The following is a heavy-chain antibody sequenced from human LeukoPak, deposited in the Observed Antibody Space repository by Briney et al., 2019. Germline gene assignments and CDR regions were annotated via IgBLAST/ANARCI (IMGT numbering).Heavy chain of an antibody. CDR1: GFTFSSYE. Sequence: GGSLRLSCAASGFTFSSYEMNWVRQAPGKGLEWVSYISSSGSTIYYADSVKGRFTISRDNAKNSLYLQMNSLRAEGTAVYYCASPLYGDYNYYYGMDVWGQGTTVTVSS. D-gene: IGHD4-17*01. J-gene: IGHJ6*02. CDR3: ASPLYGDYNYYYGMDV. V-gene: IGHV3-48*03. CDR2: ISSSGSTI.